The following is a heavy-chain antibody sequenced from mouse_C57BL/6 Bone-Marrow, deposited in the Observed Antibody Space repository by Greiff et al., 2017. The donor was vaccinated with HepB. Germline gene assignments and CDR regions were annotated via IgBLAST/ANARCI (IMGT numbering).Heavy chain of an antibody. CDR1: GFTFSSYG. CDR3: ARQRLTPWYFDV. J-gene: IGHJ1*03. Sequence: EVKLQESGGDLVKPGGSLKLSCAASGFTFSSYGMSWVRQTPDKRLEWVATISSGGSYTYYPDSVKGRFTISRDNAKNTLYLQMSSLKSEDTAMYYCARQRLTPWYFDVWGTGTTVTVSS. V-gene: IGHV5-6*01. CDR2: ISSGGSYT.